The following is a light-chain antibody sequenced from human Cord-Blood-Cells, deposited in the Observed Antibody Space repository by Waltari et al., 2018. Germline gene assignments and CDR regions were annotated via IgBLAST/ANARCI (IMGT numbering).Light chain of an antibody. CDR3: QQSYSTPWT. J-gene: IGKJ1*01. Sequence: DIQMTQSPSSVSASVADRVTITCRASQSISSYLNWYQQKPGKAPKLLIYAASSLQSGVPSRFSGSGSGTDFTLTISSLQPEDFATYYCQQSYSTPWTFGQGTKVEIK. V-gene: IGKV1-39*01. CDR2: AAS. CDR1: QSISSY.